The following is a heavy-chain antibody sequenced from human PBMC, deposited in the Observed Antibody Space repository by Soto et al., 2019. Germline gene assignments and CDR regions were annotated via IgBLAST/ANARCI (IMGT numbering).Heavy chain of an antibody. CDR3: ARPTYSNGWYSYSFDF. CDR2: IDPSDSYT. Sequence: PGESLKISCKASGYIFTNYWIGWVRQMPGKGLEWMGRIDPSDSYTNYSPSFEGHTTISVDESLTTIYLEWSSLRASDTAMYYCARPTYSNGWYSYSFDFWGQGTLVTVSS. D-gene: IGHD6-19*01. CDR1: GYIFTNYW. V-gene: IGHV5-10-1*01. J-gene: IGHJ4*02.